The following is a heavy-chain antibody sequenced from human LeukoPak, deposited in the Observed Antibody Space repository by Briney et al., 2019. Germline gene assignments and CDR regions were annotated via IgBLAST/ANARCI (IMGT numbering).Heavy chain of an antibody. CDR3: AREGGRNLGEYWFDP. J-gene: IGHJ5*02. CDR1: GFTFTAYD. Sequence: ASVKVSCKASGFTFTAYDIHWVRQAPGQGLEWMGKINPNSGGTEYTHNFHGRVSTTRDTSISTVYMELAWLTSDDTAVYYCAREGGRNLGEYWFDPWGQGTLVTVSS. CDR2: INPNSGGT. V-gene: IGHV1-2*02. D-gene: IGHD3-16*01.